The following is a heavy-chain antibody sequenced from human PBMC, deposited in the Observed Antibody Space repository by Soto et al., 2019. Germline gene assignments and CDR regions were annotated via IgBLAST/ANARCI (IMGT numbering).Heavy chain of an antibody. V-gene: IGHV4-4*07. CDR1: GGSISNYY. J-gene: IGHJ4*02. CDR3: ARGRQDFWSGPFDY. Sequence: SETLSLTCTVSGGSISNYYCNWIRQPAGKGLEWIGRIDTSGSTNYNPSLKSRVTMSVDTSKQEFSLKLSSVTAADTALYYCARGRQDFWSGPFDYWGRGALVTVYS. CDR2: IDTSGST. D-gene: IGHD3-3*01.